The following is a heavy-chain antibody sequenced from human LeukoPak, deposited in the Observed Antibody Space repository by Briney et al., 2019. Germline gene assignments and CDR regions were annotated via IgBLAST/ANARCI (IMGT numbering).Heavy chain of an antibody. D-gene: IGHD4-17*01. CDR2: IWYDGSKK. CDR1: GFTFSSYG. CDR3: AGSMTTVTTFAYYYYGMDV. V-gene: IGHV3-33*01. J-gene: IGHJ6*02. Sequence: GRSLRLSCAASGFTFSSYGMHWVRQAPGKGLEWVAVIWYDGSKKYYADSVKGPFTIARDNSKNTLYLQMNSLRAEDTAVCYCAGSMTTVTTFAYYYYGMDVWGQGTTVTVSS.